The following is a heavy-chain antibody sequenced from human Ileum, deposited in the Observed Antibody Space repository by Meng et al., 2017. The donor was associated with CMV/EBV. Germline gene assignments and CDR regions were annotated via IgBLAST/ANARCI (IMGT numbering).Heavy chain of an antibody. V-gene: IGHV3-74*01. Sequence: LSLSCAASGFVFSSYWMHWVRQAPGKGLVWVARINSDGSSTNYADSVKGRFTISRDNAKNTLYLQMNSLRAEDSAAYYCTRRKVGFDPWGQGTLVTVSS. J-gene: IGHJ5*02. CDR1: GFVFSSYW. CDR3: TRRKVGFDP. CDR2: INSDGSST.